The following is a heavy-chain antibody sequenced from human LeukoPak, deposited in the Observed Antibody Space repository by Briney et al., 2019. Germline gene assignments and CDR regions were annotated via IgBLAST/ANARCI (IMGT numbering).Heavy chain of an antibody. CDR1: GGTFSTRA. CDR2: IIPMVGA. D-gene: IGHD2-21*01. Sequence: ASVKVSCRAPGGTFSTRAVSWVRQAAGQGLEWMGGIIPMVGANYAQSFRGRVTITEDESTSTAYMEPSSLRSEDTAVYSCARMSVIGPSQFDFWGQGTLVTVSS. CDR3: ARMSVIGPSQFDF. V-gene: IGHV1-69*01. J-gene: IGHJ4*02.